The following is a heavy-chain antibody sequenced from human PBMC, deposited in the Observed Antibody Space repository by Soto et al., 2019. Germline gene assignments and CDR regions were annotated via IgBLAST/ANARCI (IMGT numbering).Heavy chain of an antibody. D-gene: IGHD6-19*01. CDR1: GFTFSSYS. J-gene: IGHJ4*02. CDR2: ISSSSSTI. V-gene: IGHV3-48*02. CDR3: ARDFLAASDY. Sequence: EVQLVESGGGLVQPGGSLRLSCAASGFTFSSYSMNWVRQAPGKGLEWVSYISSSSSTIYYANSVKGRFTISRDHAKNSLYLQMTSLRDEDTAVYYFARDFLAASDYWGQGTLVTVSS.